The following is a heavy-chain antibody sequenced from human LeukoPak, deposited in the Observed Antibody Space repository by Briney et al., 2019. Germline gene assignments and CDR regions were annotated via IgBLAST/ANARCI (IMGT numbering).Heavy chain of an antibody. CDR3: ARAEQLRYAATAHAFDI. J-gene: IGHJ3*02. CDR1: GGSISSYY. D-gene: IGHD3-9*01. CDR2: IYYSGST. V-gene: IGHV4-59*01. Sequence: TSETLSLTCTVSGGSISSYYWSWIRQPPGKGLEWIGYIYYSGSTNYNPSLKSRVTISVDTSKNQFSLKLSSVTAADTAVYYCARAEQLRYAATAHAFDIWGQGTMVTVSS.